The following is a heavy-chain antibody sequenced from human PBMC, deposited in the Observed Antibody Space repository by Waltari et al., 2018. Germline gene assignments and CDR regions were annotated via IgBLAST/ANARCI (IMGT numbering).Heavy chain of an antibody. CDR1: GYSFPSSG. J-gene: IGHJ6*03. V-gene: IGHV5-51*01. CDR3: ARRSRDYMDV. D-gene: IGHD2-2*01. CDR2: IYPGDSDT. Sequence: EVQLVQSGAEVNKPGESLKTSCKGYGYSFPSSGICWVRQMPGKGLEWMGIIYPGDSDTRYSPSFQGQVTISADKSISTAYLQWSSLKASDTAMYYCARRSRDYMDVWGKGTTVTVSS.